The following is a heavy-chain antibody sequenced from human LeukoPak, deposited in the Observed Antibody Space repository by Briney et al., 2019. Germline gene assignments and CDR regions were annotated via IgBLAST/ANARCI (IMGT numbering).Heavy chain of an antibody. D-gene: IGHD6-13*01. V-gene: IGHV3-21*01. CDR1: GFTFSSYS. CDR2: ISSSSSYI. J-gene: IGHJ4*02. CDR3: ARDALQQLVHGPNGY. Sequence: NPGGSLRLSCAASGFTFSSYSMNWVRQAPGKGLEWVSSISSSSSYIYYADSVKGRFTISRDNAKNSLYLQMNSLRAEDTAVYYCARDALQQLVHGPNGYWGQGTLVTVSS.